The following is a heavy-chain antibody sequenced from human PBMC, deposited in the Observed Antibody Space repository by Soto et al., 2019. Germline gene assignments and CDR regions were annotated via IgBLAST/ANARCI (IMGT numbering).Heavy chain of an antibody. D-gene: IGHD6-19*01. CDR2: ISRGGSSI. CDR1: GFTFSFYT. Sequence: EPQLVESGGGLVQPGRSLRLSCAASGFTFSFYTMNWVRQTPGKGLEWLAYISRGGSSIYYADSVKGRFTVSRDNANNSLSLQLNSLRREDTAVYYCVREGGDLRGSGVFDYWGQGTLVTVSS. J-gene: IGHJ4*02. CDR3: VREGGDLRGSGVFDY. V-gene: IGHV3-48*01.